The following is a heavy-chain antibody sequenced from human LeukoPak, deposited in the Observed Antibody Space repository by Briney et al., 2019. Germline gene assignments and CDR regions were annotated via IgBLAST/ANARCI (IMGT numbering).Heavy chain of an antibody. CDR1: GFPLSSDS. D-gene: IGHD2-15*01. CDR2: ISSSGSAI. J-gene: IGHJ4*02. CDR3: VRVKGSYFDY. Sequence: GGSLRLSCAASGFPLSSDSINWVRQAPGKGLEWVSYISSSGSAIYYVDSVKGRFTVSRDNAKNSLFLQMNRLRAEDTAVYYCVRVKGSYFDYWGQGALVTVSS. V-gene: IGHV3-48*01.